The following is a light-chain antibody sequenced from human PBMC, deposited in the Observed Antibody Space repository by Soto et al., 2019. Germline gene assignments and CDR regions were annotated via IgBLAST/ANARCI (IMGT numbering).Light chain of an antibody. CDR2: VSSDGSH. J-gene: IGLJ2*01. V-gene: IGLV4-69*01. CDR3: QTWGTGSVI. CDR1: SGHSSDA. Sequence: QSVLTQSPSASASLGASVKLTCTLSSGHSSDAIAWHQQQSEKGPRYLMKVSSDGSHSKGDGIPDRFSGSSSGAERYLTISSLQSEDEADYYCQTWGTGSVIFGGGTKLTVL.